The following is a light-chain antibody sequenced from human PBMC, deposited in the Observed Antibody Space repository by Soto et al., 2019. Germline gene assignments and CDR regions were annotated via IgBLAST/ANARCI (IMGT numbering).Light chain of an antibody. CDR2: DAS. CDR3: QQYGSSPLT. Sequence: EKVMTQSPATLSVSPGERATLSCRASQSVRSNLAWYQQKPGQPPRLLIYDASTRATGIPSRFSGSGSGTEFTRTISSLKPEDFAVYYCQQYGSSPLTFGGGTKV. J-gene: IGKJ4*01. V-gene: IGKV3-15*01. CDR1: QSVRSN.